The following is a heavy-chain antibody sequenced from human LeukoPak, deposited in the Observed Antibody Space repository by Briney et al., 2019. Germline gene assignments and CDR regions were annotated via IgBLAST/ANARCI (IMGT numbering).Heavy chain of an antibody. CDR2: IIPVLGIA. D-gene: IGHD3-22*01. CDR3: ARCYYDSSGYYLDNWCDP. Sequence: PSVKPSSKVSGGAFSSYAISWVRQAPGRGREWMGRIIPVLGIAIYAQKFQGRVTLTADKSASTAYRELSSVRSTGPAVYYCARCYYDSSGYYLDNWCDPWGQGTLVTVSS. CDR1: GGAFSSYA. V-gene: IGHV1-69*04. J-gene: IGHJ5*02.